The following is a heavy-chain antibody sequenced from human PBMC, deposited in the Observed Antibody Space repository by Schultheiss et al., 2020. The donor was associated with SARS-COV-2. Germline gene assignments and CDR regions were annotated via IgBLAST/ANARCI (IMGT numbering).Heavy chain of an antibody. CDR3: ARGWGSSVIDY. D-gene: IGHD2-2*01. V-gene: IGHV4-39*07. J-gene: IGHJ4*02. CDR1: GGSISDTSYN. Sequence: SETLSLTCTVSGGSISDTSYNWGWIRQPPGKGLEWIGEINHSGSTNYNPSLKSRVTISVDTSKNQFSLKLSSVTAADTAVYYCARGWGSSVIDYWGQGTLVTVSS. CDR2: INHSGST.